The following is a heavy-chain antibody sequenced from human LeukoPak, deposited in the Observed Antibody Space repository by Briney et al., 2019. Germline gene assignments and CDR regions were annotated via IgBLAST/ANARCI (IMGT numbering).Heavy chain of an antibody. Sequence: ASVKVSCKASGYTFTSYYMHWVRQAPGQGLEWMGIINPSGGSTNYAQKFQGRVTITADKSTSTAYMELSSLRSEDTAVYYCVCNGRLGELSSRDYWGQGTLVTVSS. CDR2: INPSGGST. V-gene: IGHV1-46*01. CDR3: VCNGRLGELSSRDY. J-gene: IGHJ4*02. D-gene: IGHD3-16*02. CDR1: GYTFTSYY.